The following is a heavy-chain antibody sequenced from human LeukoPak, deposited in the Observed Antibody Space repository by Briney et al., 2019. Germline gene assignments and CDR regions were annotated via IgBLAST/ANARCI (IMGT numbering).Heavy chain of an antibody. D-gene: IGHD3-22*01. CDR2: ISAYNGNT. V-gene: IGHV1-18*01. Sequence: ASVKVSCKASGYTFTSYGISWVRQAPGQGLEWMGWISAYNGNTNYAQKLQGRVTMTTDTSTSTAYMELRSLRSDDTAVYYCARGQTFDYYDSSGYYYWGQGTLVTASS. CDR3: ARGQTFDYYDSSGYYY. CDR1: GYTFTSYG. J-gene: IGHJ4*02.